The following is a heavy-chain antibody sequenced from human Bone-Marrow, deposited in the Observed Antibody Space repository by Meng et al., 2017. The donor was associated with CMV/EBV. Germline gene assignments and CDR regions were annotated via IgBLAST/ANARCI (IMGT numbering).Heavy chain of an antibody. CDR1: GFTFSSYA. J-gene: IGHJ4*02. V-gene: IGHV3-23*01. CDR2: ISGSGGST. D-gene: IGHD6-19*01. Sequence: GGSLRLSCAASGFTFSSYAMSWVRQAPGKGLEWVSAISGSGGSTYYADSVKGRFIISRDNSKNTLYLQMNSLRAEDTAVYYCAKGAEQWLVRWVDYWGQGTLVTVSS. CDR3: AKGAEQWLVRWVDY.